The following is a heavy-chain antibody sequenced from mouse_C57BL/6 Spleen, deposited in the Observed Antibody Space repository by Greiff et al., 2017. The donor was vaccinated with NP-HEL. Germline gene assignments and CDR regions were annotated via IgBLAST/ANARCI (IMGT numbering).Heavy chain of an antibody. D-gene: IGHD2-1*01. CDR1: GFTFSSYG. CDR2: ISSGGSYT. J-gene: IGHJ4*01. V-gene: IGHV5-6*01. CDR3: ARHEGNYYYAMDY. Sequence: EVQLVESGGDLVKPGGSLKLSCAASGFTFSSYGMSWVRQTPDKRLEWVATISSGGSYTYYPDSVKGRFTISRDNAKNTLYLQMSSLKSEDTAMYYCARHEGNYYYAMDYWGQGTSVTVSS.